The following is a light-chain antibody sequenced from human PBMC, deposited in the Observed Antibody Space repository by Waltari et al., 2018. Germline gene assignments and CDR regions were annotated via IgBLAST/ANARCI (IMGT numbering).Light chain of an antibody. Sequence: EIVMTQSPATLSVSPGERATLSCRASQSLSSNLAWYHQKPGQAPRLLIYGASTRATGIPFRFSGSGSSDEFTLTISILQSEDYAVYYCQLYDNWPFTFGQGTKLEIK. J-gene: IGKJ2*01. CDR2: GAS. V-gene: IGKV3-15*01. CDR3: QLYDNWPFT. CDR1: QSLSSN.